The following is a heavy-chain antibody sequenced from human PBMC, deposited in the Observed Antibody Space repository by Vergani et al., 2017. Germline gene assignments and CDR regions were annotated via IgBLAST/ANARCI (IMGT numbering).Heavy chain of an antibody. D-gene: IGHD1-1*01. Sequence: QVHLVESVGGVVQPGRSLTLSCVASGFSFRGHGMHWVRQAPGKGLEWVAMISYDGDRRDYGDFAKGRFTISRDSSKTVYLQMDSLRLEDTAVYYCARNPRPRCINSVCRYVFDVWGHGTKVTVSS. CDR1: GFSFRGHG. CDR3: ARNPRPRCINSVCRYVFDV. CDR2: ISYDGDRR. V-gene: IGHV3-30*03. J-gene: IGHJ3*01.